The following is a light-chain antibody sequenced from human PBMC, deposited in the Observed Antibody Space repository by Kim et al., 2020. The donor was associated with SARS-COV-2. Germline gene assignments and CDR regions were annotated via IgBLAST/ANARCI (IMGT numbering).Light chain of an antibody. Sequence: IGSKNVHWYQQKPGQAPVLVIYWDTNRPSGIPERFSGSNSGNTATLTISRAQVGDEADYYCQVWDSTWVFGGGTQLTVL. J-gene: IGLJ3*02. CDR3: QVWDSTWV. V-gene: IGLV3-9*01. CDR2: WDT. CDR1: IGSKN.